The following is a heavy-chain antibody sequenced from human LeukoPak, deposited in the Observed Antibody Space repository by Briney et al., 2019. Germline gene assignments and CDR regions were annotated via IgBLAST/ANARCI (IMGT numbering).Heavy chain of an antibody. V-gene: IGHV4-34*01. CDR2: INHSGST. CDR3: ARRHRVKRWLQSRSWFDP. CDR1: GGSISSYY. J-gene: IGHJ5*02. Sequence: PSETLSLTCTVSGGSISSYYWSWIRQPPGKGLEWIEEINHSGSTNYNPSLKSRVTISVDTSKNQFSLKLSSVTAADTAVYYCARRHRVKRWLQSRSWFDPWGQGTLVTVSS. D-gene: IGHD5-24*01.